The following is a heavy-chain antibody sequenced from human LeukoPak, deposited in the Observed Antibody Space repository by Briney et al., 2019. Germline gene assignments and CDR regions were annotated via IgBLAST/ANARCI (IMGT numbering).Heavy chain of an antibody. CDR3: AHSQLTATGYGWFDP. CDR2: IFWDDDK. D-gene: IGHD5-12*01. J-gene: IGHJ5*02. Sequence: SGPTLVNPPQTLTLTCTFSGFSLSTSGVGVGWIRQPPGKALEWLALIFWDDDKRYRPSLKNRVTITKDTFKNQVVLTMTDINPVDTATYFCAHSQLTATGYGWFDPWGQGTLVTVSS. CDR1: GFSLSTSGVG. V-gene: IGHV2-5*02.